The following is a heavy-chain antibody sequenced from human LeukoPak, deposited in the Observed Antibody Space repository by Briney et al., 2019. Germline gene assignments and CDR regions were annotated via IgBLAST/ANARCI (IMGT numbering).Heavy chain of an antibody. CDR2: TNHSGST. J-gene: IGHJ5*02. CDR3: ARGKIVVVVAATLSRWFDP. Sequence: SETLSLTCAVYGGSFSGYYWSWIRQPPGKGLEWIGETNHSGSTNYNPSLKSRVTISVDTSKNQFSLKLSSVTAADTAVYYCARGKIVVVVAATLSRWFDPWGQGTLVTVSS. CDR1: GGSFSGYY. D-gene: IGHD2-15*01. V-gene: IGHV4-34*01.